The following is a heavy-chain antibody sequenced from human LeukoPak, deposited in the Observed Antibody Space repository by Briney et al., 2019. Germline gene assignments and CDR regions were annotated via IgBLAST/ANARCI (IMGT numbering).Heavy chain of an antibody. Sequence: ASVKVSCKASGYTFTGYYMHWVRQAPGQGLKWMGWINPNSGGTNYAQKFQGRVTMTRDTSISTAYMELSRLRSDDTAVYYCARDYGYSSGCDYWGQGTLVTVSS. D-gene: IGHD6-19*01. J-gene: IGHJ4*02. CDR2: INPNSGGT. V-gene: IGHV1-2*02. CDR1: GYTFTGYY. CDR3: ARDYGYSSGCDY.